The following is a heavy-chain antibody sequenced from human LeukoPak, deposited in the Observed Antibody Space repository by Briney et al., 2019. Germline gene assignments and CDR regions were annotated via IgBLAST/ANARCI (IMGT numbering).Heavy chain of an antibody. V-gene: IGHV3-74*01. J-gene: IGHJ4*02. CDR3: ARDTYGSGNVYEY. CDR1: GFTFSNYW. CDR2: ISSDESST. Sequence: PGWSLRLSRAASGFTFSNYWMHCVRQVPGKELVWVSRISSDESSTTYADSVNDRFTIYRDNAKNTLYLQMDSLRGEDTAVYYCARDTYGSGNVYEYWGQGTLVMVSS. D-gene: IGHD3-10*01.